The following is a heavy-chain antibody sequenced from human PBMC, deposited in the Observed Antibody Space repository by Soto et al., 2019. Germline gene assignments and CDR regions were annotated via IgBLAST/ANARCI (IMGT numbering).Heavy chain of an antibody. CDR1: GFTFSSYG. CDR3: ARDSRYYDSSGYYLGAFDY. V-gene: IGHV3-33*01. Sequence: QVQLVESGGGVVQPGRSLRLSCAASGFTFSSYGMHWVRQAPGKGLEWVAVIWYDGSNKYYADSVKGRFTISRDNSKNTLYLQMNSLRAEDTAVYYCARDSRYYDSSGYYLGAFDYWGRGTLVTVSS. D-gene: IGHD3-22*01. J-gene: IGHJ4*02. CDR2: IWYDGSNK.